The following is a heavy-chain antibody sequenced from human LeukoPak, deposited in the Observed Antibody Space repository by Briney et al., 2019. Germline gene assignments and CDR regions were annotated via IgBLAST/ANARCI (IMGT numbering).Heavy chain of an antibody. CDR2: TSTSGGST. V-gene: IGHV3-23*01. CDR3: ATARGGY. CDR1: AFTFSSYA. Sequence: PGVSLRLSCAASAFTFSSYAMSWVRQPPGKGVEWFSGTSTSGGSTYYADSVKGRFTISRDNSKNTLSLQMTSLRAEDTAVYYCATARGGYWGQGTLVTVSS. J-gene: IGHJ4*02. D-gene: IGHD2-15*01.